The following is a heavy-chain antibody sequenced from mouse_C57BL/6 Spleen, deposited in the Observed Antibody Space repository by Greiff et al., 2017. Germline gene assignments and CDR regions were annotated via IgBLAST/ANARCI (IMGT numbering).Heavy chain of an antibody. CDR3: TRNGRGRDWFAY. J-gene: IGHJ3*01. CDR2: IDPETGGT. Sequence: QVHVKQSGAELVRPGASVTLSCKASGYTFTDYEMHWVKQTPVHGLEWIGAIDPETGGTAYNQKFKGKAILTADKSSSTAYMELRSLTSEDSAVYYCTRNGRGRDWFAYWGQGTLVTVSA. D-gene: IGHD3-3*01. V-gene: IGHV1-15*01. CDR1: GYTFTDYE.